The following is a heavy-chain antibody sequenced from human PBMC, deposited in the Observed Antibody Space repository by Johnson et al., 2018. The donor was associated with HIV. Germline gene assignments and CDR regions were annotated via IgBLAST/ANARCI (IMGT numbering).Heavy chain of an antibody. V-gene: IGHV3-15*01. CDR3: TRPDLDAVDI. D-gene: IGHD3-3*01. J-gene: IGHJ3*02. Sequence: VQLVESGGGLVKPGGSLRLSCAASGFTFSNAWMSWVRQAPGKGLEWVGRIKSKTDGGTTDYAAPVKGRFTIPRDDSKNTLYLQMNSLKTEDTAVYDCTRPDLDAVDIWGQGTMVTVSS. CDR1: GFTFSNAW. CDR2: IKSKTDGGTT.